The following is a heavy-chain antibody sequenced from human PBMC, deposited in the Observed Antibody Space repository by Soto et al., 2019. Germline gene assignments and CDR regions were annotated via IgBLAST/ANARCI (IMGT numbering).Heavy chain of an antibody. CDR2: IYYSGST. V-gene: IGHV4-59*01. D-gene: IGHD4-17*01. CDR3: ARWSSDYGDYLVDY. CDR1: GGSISSYY. Sequence: PSETLSLTCTVSGGSISSYYWSWIRQPPGKGLEWIGYIYYSGSTNYNPSLKSRVTISVDTSKNQFSLKLSSVTAADTAVYYCARWSSDYGDYLVDYWGQGTMVTV. J-gene: IGHJ4*02.